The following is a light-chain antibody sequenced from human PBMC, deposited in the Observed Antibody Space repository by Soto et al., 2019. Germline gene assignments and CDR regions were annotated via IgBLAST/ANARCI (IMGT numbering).Light chain of an antibody. Sequence: QSALTQPASVSGSPGQSITLSCTGTSSDIGGYDYVSWYQRHPGKAPKLIIYDVNKRPSGVSKRFSGAKSGNTASLTISGRQAEDEADYYCTSSASGSSHVVFGGGTKLTVL. CDR1: SSDIGGYDY. V-gene: IGLV2-14*01. J-gene: IGLJ2*01. CDR2: DVN. CDR3: TSSASGSSHVV.